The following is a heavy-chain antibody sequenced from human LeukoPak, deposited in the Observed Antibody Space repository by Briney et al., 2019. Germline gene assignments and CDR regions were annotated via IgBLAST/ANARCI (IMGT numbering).Heavy chain of an antibody. CDR2: IIPIFGTA. Sequence: GSSVKVSCKASGGTFSSYAISWVRQAPGQGLEWMGGIIPIFGTANYAQKFQGRVTITTDESTSTAYMELSSLRSEDTAVYYCARVVHCSSTSCYRGLRRRDGGYYFDYWGQGTLVTVSS. J-gene: IGHJ4*02. D-gene: IGHD2-2*02. V-gene: IGHV1-69*05. CDR1: GGTFSSYA. CDR3: ARVVHCSSTSCYRGLRRRDGGYYFDY.